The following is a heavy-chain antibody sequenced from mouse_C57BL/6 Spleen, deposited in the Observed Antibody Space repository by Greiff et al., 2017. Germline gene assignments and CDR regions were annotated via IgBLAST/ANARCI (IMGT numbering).Heavy chain of an antibody. D-gene: IGHD2-2*01. CDR1: GYTFTSYW. CDR2: IDPSDSYT. V-gene: IGHV1-69*01. Sequence: VQLQQPGAELVMPGASVKLSCKASGYTFTSYWMHWVKQRPGQGLEWIGEIDPSDSYTNYNQKFKGKSTLTVDKSSSTAYMQLSSLTSEDSAVYYCARRGYGYDGYWYFDVWGTGTTVTVSS. CDR3: ARRGYGYDGYWYFDV. J-gene: IGHJ1*03.